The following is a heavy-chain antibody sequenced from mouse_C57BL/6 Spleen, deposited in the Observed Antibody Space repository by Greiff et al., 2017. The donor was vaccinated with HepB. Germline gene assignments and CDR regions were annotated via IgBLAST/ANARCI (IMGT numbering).Heavy chain of an antibody. Sequence: VHVKQSGAELVRPGASVKLSCTASGFNIKDYYMHWVKQRPEQGLEWIGRIDPEDGDTEYAPKFQGKATMTADTSSNTAYLQLSSLTSEDTAVYYCTYDYERGVDYWGQGTTLTVSS. J-gene: IGHJ2*01. CDR1: GFNIKDYY. D-gene: IGHD2-4*01. CDR3: TYDYERGVDY. CDR2: IDPEDGDT. V-gene: IGHV14-1*01.